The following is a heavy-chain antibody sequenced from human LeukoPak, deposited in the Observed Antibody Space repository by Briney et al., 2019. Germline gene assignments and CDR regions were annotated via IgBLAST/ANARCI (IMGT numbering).Heavy chain of an antibody. D-gene: IGHD1-26*01. Sequence: GGSLRLSCAASRFTFSSYSMNWVRQAPGKGLEWVSSISSSSSYIYYADSVKGRFTISRDNAKNSLYLQMNSLRAEDTAVYYCARVPIAAGSYSSDYWGQGTLVTVSS. CDR3: ARVPIAAGSYSSDY. V-gene: IGHV3-21*01. J-gene: IGHJ4*02. CDR1: RFTFSSYS. CDR2: ISSSSSYI.